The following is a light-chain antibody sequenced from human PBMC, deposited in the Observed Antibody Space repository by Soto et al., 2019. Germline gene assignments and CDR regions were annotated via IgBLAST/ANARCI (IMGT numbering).Light chain of an antibody. V-gene: IGLV2-14*01. CDR3: SSYRSSTTFV. Sequence: QSALTQPASVSGSPGQSITISCTGTSSDVGAYNYVSWYQQYPGKAPKVIIFEVRKRPSGVSNRFSGSKSGDTASLTISGLQAEDEADNYCSSYRSSTTFVFGTGTKLTVL. CDR2: EVR. J-gene: IGLJ1*01. CDR1: SSDVGAYNY.